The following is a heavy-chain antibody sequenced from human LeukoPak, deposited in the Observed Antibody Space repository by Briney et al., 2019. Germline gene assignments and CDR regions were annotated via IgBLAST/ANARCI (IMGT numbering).Heavy chain of an antibody. J-gene: IGHJ6*03. CDR1: GLTFDEYT. CDR2: ISRNGGTT. D-gene: IGHD1-1*01. CDR3: AKEYGYDYNYFYSMDV. Sequence: GGSLRLSCAASGLTFDEYTMHWVRQGPGKGLEWVSLISRNGGTTKYADSVKGRFIISRDNSKNSLYLQMHSLRTEDTAVYFCAKEYGYDYNYFYSMDVWGKGTTVTISS. V-gene: IGHV3-43*01.